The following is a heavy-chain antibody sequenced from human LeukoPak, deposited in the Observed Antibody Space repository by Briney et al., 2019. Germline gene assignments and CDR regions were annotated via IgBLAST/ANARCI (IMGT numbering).Heavy chain of an antibody. CDR2: IKQDGSEK. V-gene: IGHV3-7*01. J-gene: IGHJ3*02. CDR1: GFTFSSYW. CDR3: ARGLGGSNWDNVFDI. Sequence: GGSLRLSCAASGFTFSSYWMSWVRQAPGKGLEWVANIKQDGSEKYYVDSVKGRFTISRDNAKNSLYLQMNSLRVEDTAVYYCARGLGGSNWDNVFDIWGQGTMVTVSS. D-gene: IGHD6-13*01.